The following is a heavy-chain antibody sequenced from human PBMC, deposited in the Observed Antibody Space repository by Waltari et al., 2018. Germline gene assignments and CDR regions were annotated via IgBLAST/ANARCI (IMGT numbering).Heavy chain of an antibody. D-gene: IGHD6-19*01. J-gene: IGHJ3*02. CDR2: INHSGRT. CDR1: GGSFSGYY. V-gene: IGHV4-34*01. CDR3: ARGSGWYRFDTFDI. Sequence: QVQLQQWGAGLLKPSETLSLTCAVYGGSFSGYYWSWIRQPPGKGLEWIGEINHSGRTNYNPSLKRRVTISVDTSKNQFSLKLSSVTAADTAVYYCARGSGWYRFDTFDIWGQGTMVTVSS.